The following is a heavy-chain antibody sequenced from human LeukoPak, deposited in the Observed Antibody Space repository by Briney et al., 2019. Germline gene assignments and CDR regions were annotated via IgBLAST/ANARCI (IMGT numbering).Heavy chain of an antibody. CDR3: ARLVGDRTIYDY. CDR2: IKRDASEK. CDR1: GFTFSTYW. Sequence: PGGPLSLSCAASGFTFSTYWVSCVRQAPGRGLEWVTTIKRDASEKYYVAPVKGRFTVSRDNAKNSLYLQMSSLRVEDTAVYYCARLVGDRTIYDYWGQGTLVTVSS. J-gene: IGHJ4*02. D-gene: IGHD1-26*01. V-gene: IGHV3-7*01.